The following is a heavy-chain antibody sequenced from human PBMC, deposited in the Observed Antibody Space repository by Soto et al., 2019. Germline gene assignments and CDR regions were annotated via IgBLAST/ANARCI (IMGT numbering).Heavy chain of an antibody. CDR2: INAGNGDT. V-gene: IGHV1-3*01. CDR1: GYTFTTYA. J-gene: IGHJ6*03. CDR3: ARGRPNWNRPLLYFYMDV. Sequence: ASVKVSCKASGYTFTTYAIHWVRQAPGQRLEWMGWINAGNGDTRYSQKFQGRVTITTETSASTTYLDLSSLRSEDTAVYYCARGRPNWNRPLLYFYMDVWGKGTTVTVSS. D-gene: IGHD1-1*01.